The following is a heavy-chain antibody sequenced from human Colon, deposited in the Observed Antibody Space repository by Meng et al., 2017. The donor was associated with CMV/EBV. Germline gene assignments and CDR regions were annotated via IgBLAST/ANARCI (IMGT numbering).Heavy chain of an antibody. CDR1: DSITSGDYY. Sequence: DSITSGDYYWSWIRQPPGKGLEWIGYIYYTGSTYYSPSLESRLTISLDTSNNRFSLRLTSVTAADTAVYYCAREPGYYDFWSDSFHSWGQGTLVTVSS. V-gene: IGHV4-30-4*08. J-gene: IGHJ5*01. CDR3: AREPGYYDFWSDSFHS. CDR2: IYYTGST. D-gene: IGHD3-3*01.